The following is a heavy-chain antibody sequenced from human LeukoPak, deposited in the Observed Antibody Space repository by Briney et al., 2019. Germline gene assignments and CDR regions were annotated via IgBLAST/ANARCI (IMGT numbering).Heavy chain of an antibody. Sequence: PGGSLRLSCAVSGFTFSDYYMDWVRQAPGKGLEWVGRTRNKRNSYTTEYAASVKGRFTISRDDSRDSLYLQMNSLKAEDTAVYYCARERSTSLHYYYYMDVWGKGTTVTVSS. J-gene: IGHJ6*03. CDR3: ARERSTSLHYYYYMDV. D-gene: IGHD2-2*01. CDR1: GFTFSDYY. CDR2: TRNKRNSYTT. V-gene: IGHV3-72*01.